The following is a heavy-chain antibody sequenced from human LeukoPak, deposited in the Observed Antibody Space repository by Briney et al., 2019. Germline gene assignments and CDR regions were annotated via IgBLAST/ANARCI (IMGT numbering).Heavy chain of an antibody. CDR1: GYTFTSYY. V-gene: IGHV1-46*01. J-gene: IGHJ4*02. CDR3: ARGALNYDILTGKRAHFDY. CDR2: INPSGGST. Sequence: ASVKGSCKASGYTFTSYYMHWVRQAPGQGLEWMGIINPSGGSTSYAQKFQGRVTMTRDMSTSTVYMELSSLRSEDTAVYYCARGALNYDILTGKRAHFDYWGQGTLVTVSS. D-gene: IGHD3-9*01.